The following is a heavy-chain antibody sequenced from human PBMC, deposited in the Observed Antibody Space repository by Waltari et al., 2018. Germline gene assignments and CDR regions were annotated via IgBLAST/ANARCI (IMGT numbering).Heavy chain of an antibody. Sequence: EVQLLESGGGLVQPGGSLRLSCAASGFTFSSYAMSWVRQAPGKGLEWVSAISGSGGSTYYADSVKGRFTISRDNSKNTLYLQMNSLGAEDTAVYYCAKVLVVVAPGARNAFDIWGQGTMVTVSS. V-gene: IGHV3-23*01. J-gene: IGHJ3*02. CDR3: AKVLVVVAPGARNAFDI. CDR1: GFTFSSYA. CDR2: ISGSGGST. D-gene: IGHD2-15*01.